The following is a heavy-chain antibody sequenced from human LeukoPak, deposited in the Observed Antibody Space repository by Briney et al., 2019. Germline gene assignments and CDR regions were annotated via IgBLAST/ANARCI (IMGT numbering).Heavy chain of an antibody. CDR2: INPKTGGT. CDR3: TRAFEYGWFDP. V-gene: IGHV1-2*02. J-gene: IGHJ5*02. CDR1: GYTFTGYF. Sequence: ASVKVSCKASGYTFTGYFMHWVRQAPGQGLEWMGWINPKTGGTTYAQNFQGRVTMTRDMSTTTAYMDLSRLRSDDTAIYYCTRAFEYGWFDPWGLGTLVIVSS. D-gene: IGHD4-17*01.